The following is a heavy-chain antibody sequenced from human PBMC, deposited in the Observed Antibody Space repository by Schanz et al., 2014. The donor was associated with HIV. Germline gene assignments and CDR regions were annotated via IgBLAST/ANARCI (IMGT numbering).Heavy chain of an antibody. CDR2: LSGSGSNI. J-gene: IGHJ4*02. CDR1: GFSFSDYH. D-gene: IGHD3-10*01. V-gene: IGHV3-11*01. CDR3: ARLRGFLWFGDHPYSFDY. Sequence: QVQLVESGGDLVKPGGSLRLSCTASGFSFSDYHMGWIRQAPGKGLEWVSSLSGSGSNIYYADSVKGRFTISRDNGKNSLFLQMNSLRAEDTAVYYCARLRGFLWFGDHPYSFDYWGQGTLVTVSS.